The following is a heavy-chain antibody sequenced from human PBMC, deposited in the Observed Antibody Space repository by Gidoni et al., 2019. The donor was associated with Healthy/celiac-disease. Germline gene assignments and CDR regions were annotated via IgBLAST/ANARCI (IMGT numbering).Heavy chain of an antibody. D-gene: IGHD6-19*01. CDR2: ISYDGSNK. Sequence: QVQLVESGGGVVQPGRSLRPSCAASGFTFSSYGMHWVRQAPGKGLEWVAVISYDGSNKYYADSVKGRFTISRDNSKNTLYLQMNSLRAEDTAVYYCAKDSSGWYYYFQHWGQGTLVTVSS. J-gene: IGHJ1*01. CDR3: AKDSSGWYYYFQH. CDR1: GFTFSSYG. V-gene: IGHV3-30*18.